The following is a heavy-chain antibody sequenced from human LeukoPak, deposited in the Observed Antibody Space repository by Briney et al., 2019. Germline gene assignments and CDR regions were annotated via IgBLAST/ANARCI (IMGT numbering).Heavy chain of an antibody. CDR2: ISSSGSTT. Sequence: GGSLRLSCAASGFTFSTYEMNWVRQAPGKGLEWVSHISSSGSTTYYADSVKGRFTISRDNAKNTLYLQMNSLRAEDSALYYCARDFPVAGTYYFDYWGQGTLVTVSS. D-gene: IGHD6-19*01. CDR1: GFTFSTYE. V-gene: IGHV3-48*03. J-gene: IGHJ4*02. CDR3: ARDFPVAGTYYFDY.